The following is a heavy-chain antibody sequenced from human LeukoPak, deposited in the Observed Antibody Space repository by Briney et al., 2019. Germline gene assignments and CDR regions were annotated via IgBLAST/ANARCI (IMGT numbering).Heavy chain of an antibody. J-gene: IGHJ3*02. CDR3: AREEVEMATGGAFDI. Sequence: SVKVSCKASLGTLSSYAISWVRPAPGQGLEWMGRIIPIFGIANYAQKFQGRVTITADKSTSTAYMELSSLRSEDTAVYYCAREEVEMATGGAFDIWGQGTMVTVSS. V-gene: IGHV1-69*04. D-gene: IGHD5-24*01. CDR1: LGTLSSYA. CDR2: IIPIFGIA.